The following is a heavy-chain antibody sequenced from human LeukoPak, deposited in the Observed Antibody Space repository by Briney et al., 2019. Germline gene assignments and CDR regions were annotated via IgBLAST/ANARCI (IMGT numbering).Heavy chain of an antibody. J-gene: IGHJ5*02. CDR2: IGTVGDT. CDR3: VRGAEGFDP. CDR1: GFTFSTYD. V-gene: IGHV3-13*01. Sequence: GGSLRLSCAASGFTFSTYDMHWVRQATGKGLEWLASIGTVGDTYYLGSVKGRFTISRENDKNSLYLQMNSLRAGDAAVYYCVRGAEGFDPWGQGTLVTVSS.